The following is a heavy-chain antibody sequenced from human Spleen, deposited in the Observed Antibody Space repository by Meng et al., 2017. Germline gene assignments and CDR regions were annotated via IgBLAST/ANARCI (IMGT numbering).Heavy chain of an antibody. Sequence: SVKVSCKASGGTFSHYPLSWVRQGPGQGLEWMGGIIPVLGQTNYAQRFQGRVTITADDSTSTAYMELNSLTSADTAVYYCGRPHAPGNGHYAMDVWGHGITVTVSS. CDR3: GRPHAPGNGHYAMDV. CDR1: GGTFSHYP. CDR2: IIPVLGQT. J-gene: IGHJ6*02. V-gene: IGHV1-69*10. D-gene: IGHD2-8*01.